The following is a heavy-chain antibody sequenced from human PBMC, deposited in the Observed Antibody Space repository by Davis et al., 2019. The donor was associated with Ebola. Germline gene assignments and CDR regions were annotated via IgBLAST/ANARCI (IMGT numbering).Heavy chain of an antibody. V-gene: IGHV3-48*02. Sequence: PGGSLRLSCAASGFTFSSYSMNWVRQAPGKGLEWVSYISSSSSTIYYADSVKGRFTISRDNAKNSLYLQMNSLRDEDTAVYYCARDRSLDFWSGSPRGYFDYWGQGTLVTVSS. D-gene: IGHD3-3*01. CDR3: ARDRSLDFWSGSPRGYFDY. CDR1: GFTFSSYS. CDR2: ISSSSSTI. J-gene: IGHJ4*02.